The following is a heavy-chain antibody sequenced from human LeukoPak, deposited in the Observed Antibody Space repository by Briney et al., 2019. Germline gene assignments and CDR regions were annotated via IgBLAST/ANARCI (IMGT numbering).Heavy chain of an antibody. CDR1: GYIFTSYG. J-gene: IGHJ4*02. CDR3: ARIAVGGSPASFDY. D-gene: IGHD3-10*01. V-gene: IGHV1-18*01. CDR2: ISAYNGNT. Sequence: ASVKVSCKASGYIFTSYGISWVRQAPGQGLELMGWISAYNGNTNYAQKLQGRVTMTTDTSTSTAYMELRSLRSDDTAVYYCARIAVGGSPASFDYWGQGTLVTVSS.